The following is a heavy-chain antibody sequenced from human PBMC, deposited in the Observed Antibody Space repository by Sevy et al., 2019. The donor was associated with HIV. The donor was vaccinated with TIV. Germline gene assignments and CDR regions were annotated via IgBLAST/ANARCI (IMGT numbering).Heavy chain of an antibody. CDR1: GFNFNKHF. V-gene: IGHV3-21*01. Sequence: GGSLRLSCVGSGFNFNKHFMVWVRQAPGRGLQWVSSISSRSGYIFYSDSVRGRFTISRDNAKNSLFLEMNNLGVEDTAVYYSTREASAAGTSFALDVWGQGTTVTVSS. D-gene: IGHD6-13*01. CDR3: TREASAAGTSFALDV. CDR2: ISSRSGYI. J-gene: IGHJ6*02.